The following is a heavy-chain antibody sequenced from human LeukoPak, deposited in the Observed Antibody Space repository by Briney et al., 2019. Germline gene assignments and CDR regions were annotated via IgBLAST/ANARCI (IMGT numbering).Heavy chain of an antibody. J-gene: IGHJ3*02. D-gene: IGHD6-6*01. CDR3: ARDIAARPLFAFDI. CDR1: GFTFSSYS. CDR2: ISSSSNYI. V-gene: IGHV3-21*01. Sequence: GGSLRLSCAASGFTFSSYSMIGVRQAPGKGVEWVSSISSSSNYIYYADSVEGRFTISRDNAKTSLYLQMNSLRAEGTAVYYCARDIAARPLFAFDIWGQGTMVTVSS.